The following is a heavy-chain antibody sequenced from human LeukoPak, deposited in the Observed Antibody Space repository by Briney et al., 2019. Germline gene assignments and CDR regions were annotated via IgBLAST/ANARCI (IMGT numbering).Heavy chain of an antibody. CDR1: GFTFSSYS. CDR3: ARGFPTSLPGGVYFQD. D-gene: IGHD1-14*01. V-gene: IGHV3-48*01. Sequence: PGGSLRLSCAASGFTFSSYSMNWVRQAPGKGLEWVSYISSSSSTIYYADSVKGRFTISRDNAKNSLYLQMNSLRAEDTAVYYCARGFPTSLPGGVYFQDWGQGSLVTVSS. J-gene: IGHJ1*01. CDR2: ISSSSSTI.